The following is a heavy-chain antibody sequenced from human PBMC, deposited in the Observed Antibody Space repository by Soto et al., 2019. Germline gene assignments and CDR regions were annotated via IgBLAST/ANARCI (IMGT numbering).Heavy chain of an antibody. J-gene: IGHJ4*02. Sequence: EVQLVESGGGFVQPGGSLRLSCSASEFSFSDYWMTWVRQAPGKGLEWVASIKKDGSEKSYVDSVKGRFTISRDNAKNSLYLHMSSLRDEDTAVYYCARRAAVVGLDYWGQEALVTVSS. V-gene: IGHV3-7*01. CDR3: ARRAAVVGLDY. D-gene: IGHD6-13*01. CDR1: EFSFSDYW. CDR2: IKKDGSEK.